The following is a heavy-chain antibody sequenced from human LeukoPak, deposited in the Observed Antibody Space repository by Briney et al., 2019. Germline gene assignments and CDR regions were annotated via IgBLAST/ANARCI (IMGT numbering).Heavy chain of an antibody. J-gene: IGHJ6*03. CDR2: IFHRGGT. D-gene: IGHD1-7*01. V-gene: IGHV4-30-4*02. CDR1: NDSISSGDYY. CDR3: ARVGLELRGNYYMDV. Sequence: PSETLSLTCTVSNDSISSGDYYWNWIRQPPGKGLEWIGYIFHRGGTSYNPSLKSRVTISVDTSKNQFSLKLSSVTAADTAVYYCARVGLELRGNYYMDVWGKGTTVTVSS.